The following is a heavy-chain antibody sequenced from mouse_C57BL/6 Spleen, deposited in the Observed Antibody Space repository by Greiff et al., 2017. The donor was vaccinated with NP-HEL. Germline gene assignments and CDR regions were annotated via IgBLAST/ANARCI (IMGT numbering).Heavy chain of an antibody. J-gene: IGHJ2*01. D-gene: IGHD2-2*01. CDR1: GYTFTSYW. CDR2: IYPGSGST. Sequence: VQLQQPGAELVKPGASVKMSCKASGYTFTSYWITWVKQRPGQGLEWIGDIYPGSGSTNYNEKFKSKATLTVDTSSSTAYMQLSSLTSEDSAVYYWARIYGYDDGGFDYWGQGTTLTVSS. CDR3: ARIYGYDDGGFDY. V-gene: IGHV1-55*01.